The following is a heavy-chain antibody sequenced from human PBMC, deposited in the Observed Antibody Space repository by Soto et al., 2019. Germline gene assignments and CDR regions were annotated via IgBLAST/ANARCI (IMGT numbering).Heavy chain of an antibody. CDR2: IYYSGRT. Sequence: SETLSLTCTVSGGSISSSSYYWGWIRQPPGKGLEWIGSIYYSGRTYYNPSLKSRVTISVDTSKNQFSLKLSSVTAADTAVYYCARLSSYYYYMDVWGKGTTVTVSS. CDR3: ARLSSYYYYMDV. CDR1: GGSISSSSYY. V-gene: IGHV4-39*01. J-gene: IGHJ6*03.